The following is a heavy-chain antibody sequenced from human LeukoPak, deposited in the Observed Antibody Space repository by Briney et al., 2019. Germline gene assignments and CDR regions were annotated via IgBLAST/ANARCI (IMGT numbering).Heavy chain of an antibody. D-gene: IGHD2-21*01. V-gene: IGHV3-11*05. CDR3: ARDGGGAHIVRWFDY. J-gene: IGHJ4*02. CDR1: GFIVSSDY. CDR2: ISSSSSYT. Sequence: GGSLRLSCAASGFIVSSDYMNWVRQAPGKGLEWVSYISSSSSYTNYADSVKGRFTISRDNAKNSLYLQMNSLRAEDTAVYYCARDGGGAHIVRWFDYWGQGTLVTVSS.